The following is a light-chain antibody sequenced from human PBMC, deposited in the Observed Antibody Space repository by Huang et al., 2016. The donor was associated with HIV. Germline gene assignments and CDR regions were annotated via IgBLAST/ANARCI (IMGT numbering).Light chain of an antibody. CDR2: DAT. Sequence: IVLTQSPATVSLSPGVRATLSCKASQSVSSYLAWYQQKPGQAPMLLIYDATSRAPGIPARFSGSGSGTDFTLTISNLGPEDFAVYFCQQRYDWPLTFGGGTKVEIK. CDR1: QSVSSY. V-gene: IGKV3-11*01. CDR3: QQRYDWPLT. J-gene: IGKJ4*01.